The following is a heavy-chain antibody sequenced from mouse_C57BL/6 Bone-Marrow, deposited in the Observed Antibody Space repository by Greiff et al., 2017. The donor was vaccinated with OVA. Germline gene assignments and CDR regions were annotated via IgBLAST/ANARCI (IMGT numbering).Heavy chain of an antibody. J-gene: IGHJ2*01. CDR2: IRNKANNHAT. V-gene: IGHV6-6*01. D-gene: IGHD2-2*01. CDR1: GFTFSDAW. Sequence: EVKLEESGGGLVQPGGSMKLSCAASGFTFSDAWMDWVRQSPEKGLEWVAEIRNKANNHATYYAESVKGRFTISRDDSKSSVYLQMNSLRAEDTGIYYWTRSFIYYGYPHYFDYWGQGTTLTVSS. CDR3: TRSFIYYGYPHYFDY.